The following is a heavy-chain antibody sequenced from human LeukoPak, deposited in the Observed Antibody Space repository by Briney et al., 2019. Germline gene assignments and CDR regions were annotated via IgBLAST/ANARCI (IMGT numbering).Heavy chain of an antibody. CDR3: ATDLGARPFDY. J-gene: IGHJ4*02. V-gene: IGHV3-66*01. D-gene: IGHD3-16*01. CDR2: IFRDGST. CDR1: FTVSTNY. Sequence: GGSLRLSCAGFTVSTNYMTWVRQAPGRGLEWVSSIFRDGSTYYGDSVRGRFSISRDASKTILYLQMSNLRVEDTAVYYCATDLGARPFDYWGRGTLVTVSS.